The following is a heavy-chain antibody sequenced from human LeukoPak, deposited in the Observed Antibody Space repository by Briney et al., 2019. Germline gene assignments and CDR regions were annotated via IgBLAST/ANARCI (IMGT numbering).Heavy chain of an antibody. CDR3: ARQGPYYYDSRGYCFDY. CDR1: GFTFSSYW. V-gene: IGHV3-33*08. Sequence: GGSLRLSCAASGFTFSSYWMHWVRQAPGKGLEWVAVIWYDGSNKYYADSVKGRFTISRDNSKNTLYLQMNSLRAEDTAVYYCARQGPYYYDSRGYCFDYWGQGTLVTVSS. J-gene: IGHJ4*02. D-gene: IGHD3-22*01. CDR2: IWYDGSNK.